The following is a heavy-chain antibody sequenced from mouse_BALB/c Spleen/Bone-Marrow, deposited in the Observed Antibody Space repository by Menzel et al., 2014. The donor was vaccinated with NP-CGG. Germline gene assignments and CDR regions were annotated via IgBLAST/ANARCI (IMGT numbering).Heavy chain of an antibody. J-gene: IGHJ3*01. CDR2: NDPDNDYS. CDR3: ARPFGDYFAY. V-gene: IGHV1-14*01. D-gene: IGHD2-13*01. Sequence: EVQGVEPGPELVKPGASVKMSCKASGYTFSSYVLHWVKQKPGQGLEWIGYNDPDNDYSKYNEKFRGKATLTSDKSSSTAYMELGALTSEDSAVYHCARPFGDYFAYWGQGTLVTVSA. CDR1: GYTFSSYV.